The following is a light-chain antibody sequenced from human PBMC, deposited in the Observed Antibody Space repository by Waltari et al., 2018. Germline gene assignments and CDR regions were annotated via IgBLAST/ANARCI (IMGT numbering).Light chain of an antibody. CDR1: QRVSSN. J-gene: IGKJ1*01. Sequence: DIVMTQSPDTLSVSPGERATLSCRASQRVSSNLAWYQQKPGQAPRLLIYGASTRATGIPARFSGSGSGTEFTLTISSLQSEDFAVYCCQQYNTWPRTFGQGAKVEIK. V-gene: IGKV3-15*01. CDR2: GAS. CDR3: QQYNTWPRT.